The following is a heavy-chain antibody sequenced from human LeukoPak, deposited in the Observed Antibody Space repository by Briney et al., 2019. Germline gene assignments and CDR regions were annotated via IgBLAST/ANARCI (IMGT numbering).Heavy chain of an antibody. J-gene: IGHJ4*02. CDR3: AGERYICSGGSCYFDD. D-gene: IGHD2-15*01. CDR2: INTNTGNP. Sequence: ASVKVSCKASGYTFSAYAINWVRQAPGHGLEWMGWINTNTGNPTYAQGFTGRFVFSLDTSVSTSYLQIISLEPDDTAVYYCAGERYICSGGSCYFDDWGQGTLVTVSS. V-gene: IGHV7-4-1*02. CDR1: GYTFSAYA.